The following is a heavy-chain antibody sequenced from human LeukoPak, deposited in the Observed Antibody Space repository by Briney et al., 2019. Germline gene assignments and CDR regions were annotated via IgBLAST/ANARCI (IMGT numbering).Heavy chain of an antibody. D-gene: IGHD1-7*01. CDR3: ARDRGTTAY. Sequence: SETLSLTRTVSGGSISSYYWSWIRQPPGKGLEWIGYIYYSGSTNYNPSLKSRVTISVDTSKNKFSPKLSSVTAADPAVYYCARDRGTTAYWTRGTLVTVSS. J-gene: IGHJ4*02. CDR2: IYYSGST. V-gene: IGHV4-59*01. CDR1: GGSISSYY.